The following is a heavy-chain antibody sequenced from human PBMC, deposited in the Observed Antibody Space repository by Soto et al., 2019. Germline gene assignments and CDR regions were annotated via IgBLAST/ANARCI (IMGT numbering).Heavy chain of an antibody. Sequence: SVKVSCKASGGTFSSYAISWVRQAPGQGLEWMGGIIPIFGTANYAQKFQGRVTITADESTSTAYMELSSLRSEDTAVYYCARVSLSWLRLGGGEYNWFDPWGQGTLVTVSS. CDR2: IIPIFGTA. V-gene: IGHV1-69*13. J-gene: IGHJ5*02. D-gene: IGHD5-12*01. CDR3: ARVSLSWLRLGGGEYNWFDP. CDR1: GGTFSSYA.